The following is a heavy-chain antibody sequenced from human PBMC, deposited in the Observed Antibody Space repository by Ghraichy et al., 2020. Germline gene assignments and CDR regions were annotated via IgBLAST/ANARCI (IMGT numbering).Heavy chain of an antibody. CDR1: GFTFSSYS. J-gene: IGHJ4*02. V-gene: IGHV3-21*01. D-gene: IGHD1-7*01. CDR2: ISSSSSYI. Sequence: GGSLRLSCAASGFTFSSYSMNWVRQAPGKGLEWVSSISSSSSYIYYADSVKGRFTISRDNAKNSLYLQMNSLRAEDTAVYYCARDLGITGTKESGWGQGTLVTVSS. CDR3: ARDLGITGTKESG.